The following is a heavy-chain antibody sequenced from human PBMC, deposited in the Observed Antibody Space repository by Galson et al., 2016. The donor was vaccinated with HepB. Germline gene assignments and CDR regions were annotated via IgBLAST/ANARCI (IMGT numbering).Heavy chain of an antibody. Sequence: QSGAEVKKPGESLRISCKGSGYSFTSYWIGWVRQMPGKGLEWMGITYPGDSETSYSPSFEGQVTISADKSISTAYLQWSSLKASDTAMYYCARHDRIAAVDGAFDIWGQGTTVIVSS. D-gene: IGHD6-13*01. CDR3: ARHDRIAAVDGAFDI. V-gene: IGHV5-51*01. CDR2: TYPGDSET. J-gene: IGHJ3*02. CDR1: GYSFTSYW.